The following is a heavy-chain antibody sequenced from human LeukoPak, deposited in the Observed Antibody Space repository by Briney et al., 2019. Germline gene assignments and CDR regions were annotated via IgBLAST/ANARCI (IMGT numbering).Heavy chain of an antibody. CDR2: IYYSGST. V-gene: IGHV4-59*01. Sequence: PSETLSLTCAVYGGSLSSYYWSWIRQPPGKGLEWIGYIYYSGSTNYNPSLKSRVTISVDTSKNQFSLKLSSVTAADTAVYYCARGYCSSTSCYSDGMDVWGQGTTVTVSS. CDR3: ARGYCSSTSCYSDGMDV. CDR1: GGSLSSYY. J-gene: IGHJ6*02. D-gene: IGHD2-2*02.